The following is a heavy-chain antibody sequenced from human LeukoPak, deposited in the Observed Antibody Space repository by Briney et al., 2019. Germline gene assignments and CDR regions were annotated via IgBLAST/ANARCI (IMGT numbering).Heavy chain of an antibody. V-gene: IGHV4-39*01. D-gene: IGHD3-22*01. CDR3: ADSSGYYYAAFDY. J-gene: IGHJ4*02. Sequence: SETLSLTCTVSGGSISSSSYYWGWIRQPPGKGLEWIGSIYYSGSTYYNPSLKSRVTISVDTSKNQFSLKLSSVTAADTAVYYCADSSGYYYAAFDYWGQGTLVTVSP. CDR2: IYYSGST. CDR1: GGSISSSSYY.